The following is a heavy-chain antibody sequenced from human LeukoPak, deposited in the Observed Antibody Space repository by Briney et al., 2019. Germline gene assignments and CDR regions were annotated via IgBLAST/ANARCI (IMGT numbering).Heavy chain of an antibody. CDR1: GFTFSSYG. J-gene: IGHJ6*03. CDR2: IRSDGTSK. Sequence: GGSLRLSCAASGFTFSSYGMHWVRQAPGKGLEWVAYIRSDGTSKYYTDSVKGRFTISRDNSKNTLYLQMNSLRPEDTAVYYCANQGGSLTEVGYYMDVWGKGATVTVSS. V-gene: IGHV3-30*02. D-gene: IGHD1-26*01. CDR3: ANQGGSLTEVGYYMDV.